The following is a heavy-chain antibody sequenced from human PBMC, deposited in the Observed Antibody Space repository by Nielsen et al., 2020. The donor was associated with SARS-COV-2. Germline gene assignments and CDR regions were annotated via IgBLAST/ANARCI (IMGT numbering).Heavy chain of an antibody. CDR3: AKDGARGDYGYFDY. CDR2: INHSGGST. Sequence: GESLKISCAASGFTFSRYAMSWVRQAPGKGLEWVSVINHSGGSTSYADSVKGRFTISRDNSQNTLYLQMNSLRAEDTAVYYCAKDGARGDYGYFDYWGQGTLVTVSS. V-gene: IGHV3-23*01. J-gene: IGHJ4*02. D-gene: IGHD4-17*01. CDR1: GFTFSRYA.